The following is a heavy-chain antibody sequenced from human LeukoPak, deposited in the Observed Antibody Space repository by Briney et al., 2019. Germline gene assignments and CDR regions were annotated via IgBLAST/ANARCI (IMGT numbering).Heavy chain of an antibody. V-gene: IGHV4-59*01. Sequence: SETLSLTCTVSGGSISSYYWSWIRQPPGKGLERIGYIYYSGSTNHNPSLKSRVTISIDTSKNQFSLKLSSVTAEDTAVYYCASVHYDILTGYYFDYWGQGTQVTVSS. J-gene: IGHJ4*02. CDR1: GGSISSYY. D-gene: IGHD3-9*01. CDR2: IYYSGST. CDR3: ASVHYDILTGYYFDY.